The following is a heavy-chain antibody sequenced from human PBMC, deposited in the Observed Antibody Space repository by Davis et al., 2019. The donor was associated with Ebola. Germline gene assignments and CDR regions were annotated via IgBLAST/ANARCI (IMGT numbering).Heavy chain of an antibody. V-gene: IGHV3-30*18. Sequence: GESLKISCAASGFTFSSYGMHWVRQAPGKGLEWVAVISYDGSNKYYADSVKGRFTISRDNSKNTLYLQMNSLRAEDTAVYYCAKEGIAAAMEPWGQGTLVTVSS. J-gene: IGHJ5*02. CDR1: GFTFSSYG. D-gene: IGHD6-13*01. CDR3: AKEGIAAAMEP. CDR2: ISYDGSNK.